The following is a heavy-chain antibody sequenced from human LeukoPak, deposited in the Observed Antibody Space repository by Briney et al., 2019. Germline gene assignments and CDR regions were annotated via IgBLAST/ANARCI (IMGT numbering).Heavy chain of an antibody. CDR1: GYTFTGYY. J-gene: IGHJ5*02. V-gene: IGHV1-2*02. D-gene: IGHD4-17*01. CDR2: INPNSGGT. Sequence: ASVKVSCEASGYTFTGYYMHWVRQAPGQGLEWMGWINPNSGGTNYAQKFQGRVTMTRDTSISTAYMELSRLRSDDTAVYYCARATPTASDYVNWFDPWGQGILVTVSS. CDR3: ARATPTASDYVNWFDP.